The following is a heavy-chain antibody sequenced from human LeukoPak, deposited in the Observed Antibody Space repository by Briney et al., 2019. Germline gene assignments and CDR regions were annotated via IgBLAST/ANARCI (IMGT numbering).Heavy chain of an antibody. V-gene: IGHV1-69*04. CDR2: IIPILGIA. D-gene: IGHD3-22*01. J-gene: IGHJ3*01. CDR3: AREGLGSAYYHDAFDV. CDR1: GGTFSSYA. Sequence: AASVKVSCKASGGTFSSYAISWVRQAPGQGLEWMGRIIPILGIANYAQKFQGRVTMTRDTSTGTLYMELSSLRSDDTAVYYCAREGLGSAYYHDAFDVWGQGTMVTVSS.